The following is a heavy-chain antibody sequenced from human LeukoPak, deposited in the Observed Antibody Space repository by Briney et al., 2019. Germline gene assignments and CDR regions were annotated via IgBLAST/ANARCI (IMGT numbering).Heavy chain of an antibody. V-gene: IGHV4-59*01. D-gene: IGHD3-10*01. J-gene: IGHJ5*02. CDR3: ARGKKRITMVRGVPGGWFDP. CDR1: GGSISSYY. Sequence: SETLFLTCTVSGGSISSYYWSWIRQPPGKGLEWIGYIYHSGSTNYNPSLKSRVTISVDTSKNQFSLKLSSVTAADTAVYYCARGKKRITMVRGVPGGWFDPWGQGTLVTVSS. CDR2: IYHSGST.